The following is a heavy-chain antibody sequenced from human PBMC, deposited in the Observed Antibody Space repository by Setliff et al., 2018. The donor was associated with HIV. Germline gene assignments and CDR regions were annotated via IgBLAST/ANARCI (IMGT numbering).Heavy chain of an antibody. D-gene: IGHD2-15*01. V-gene: IGHV4-38-2*01. CDR1: GYSISSGYY. CDR2: IDHRGET. J-gene: IGHJ4*02. CDR3: ARRRVVARVFDY. Sequence: PSETLSLTCAVSGYSISSGYYWGWIRQPPGKGLEWIGEIDHRGETNYNPSLKSRVILSVDTSKNQFSLSLSSLTAADTALYYCARRRVVARVFDYWGQGTLVTVSS.